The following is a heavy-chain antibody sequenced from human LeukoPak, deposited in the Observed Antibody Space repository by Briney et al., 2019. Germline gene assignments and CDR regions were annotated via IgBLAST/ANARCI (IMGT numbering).Heavy chain of an antibody. Sequence: GGSLRLSCAASGFTFRSYAMTWVRQAPGKGLEWISTITGTGDKTYYEDSVKGRFTISRDNSENTVFLQMNSLRAEDTALYYCVKRSADAYGFFQYWGQGTLVTVSS. D-gene: IGHD3/OR15-3a*01. V-gene: IGHV3-23*01. CDR3: VKRSADAYGFFQY. CDR1: GFTFRSYA. CDR2: ITGTGDKT. J-gene: IGHJ4*02.